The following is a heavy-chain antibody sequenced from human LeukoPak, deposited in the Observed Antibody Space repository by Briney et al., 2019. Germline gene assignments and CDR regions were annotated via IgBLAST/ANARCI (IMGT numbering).Heavy chain of an antibody. CDR2: INHSGST. J-gene: IGHJ4*02. V-gene: IGHV4-34*01. D-gene: IGHD6-19*01. CDR1: GGSFSGYY. CDR3: ARGRRRSSGWSFDY. Sequence: PSETLSLTCAAYGGSFSGYYWSWIRQPPGKGLEWIGEINHSGSTNYNPSLKSRVTISGDTSKNQFSLNLSSVTAADTAVYYCARGRRRSSGWSFDYWGQGTLVTVSS.